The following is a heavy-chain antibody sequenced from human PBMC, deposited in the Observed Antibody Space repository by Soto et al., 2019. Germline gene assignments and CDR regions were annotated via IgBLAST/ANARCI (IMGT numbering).Heavy chain of an antibody. CDR1: GYSFTSYW. D-gene: IGHD4-4*01. CDR2: IDPSDSYT. CDR3: ARTATVTTFYYGMDV. V-gene: IGHV5-10-1*01. Sequence: GESLKISCKGSGYSFTSYWTSWVRQMPGKGLEWMGRIDPSDSYTNYSPSFQGHVTISADKSISTAYLQWSSLKASDTAMYYCARTATVTTFYYGMDVWGQGTTVTVSS. J-gene: IGHJ6*02.